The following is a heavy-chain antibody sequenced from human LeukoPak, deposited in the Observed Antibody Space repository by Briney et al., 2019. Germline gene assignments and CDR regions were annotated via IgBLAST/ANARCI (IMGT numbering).Heavy chain of an antibody. CDR2: ISYDGSNK. D-gene: IGHD1-20*01. J-gene: IGHJ4*02. CDR3: ARAFMDNWNDWALGGYFDY. CDR1: AFTFSSYA. V-gene: IGHV3-30-3*01. Sequence: PGGSLRLSCAASAFTFSSYAMHWVRQAPGKGLEWVAVISYDGSNKYYADSLKGRLTIYRDNSKNTLYLQMNSLRAEDTAVYYCARAFMDNWNDWALGGYFDYWGQGTLVTVSS.